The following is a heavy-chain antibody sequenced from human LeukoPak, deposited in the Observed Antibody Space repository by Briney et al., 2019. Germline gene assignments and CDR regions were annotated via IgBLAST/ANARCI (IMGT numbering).Heavy chain of an antibody. Sequence: GGSLRLSCAASGFIFSSYAMHWVRQAPGKGLEWVAVISYDGSNKYYADSVKGRFTISRDNSKNTLYLQMNSLRAEDTAVYYCARPYSSSWYNYFDYWGQGTLVTVSS. D-gene: IGHD6-13*01. CDR3: ARPYSSSWYNYFDY. V-gene: IGHV3-30-3*01. CDR2: ISYDGSNK. J-gene: IGHJ4*02. CDR1: GFIFSSYA.